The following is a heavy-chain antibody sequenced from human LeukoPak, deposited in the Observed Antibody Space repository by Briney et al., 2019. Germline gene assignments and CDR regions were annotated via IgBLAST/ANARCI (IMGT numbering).Heavy chain of an antibody. J-gene: IGHJ4*02. D-gene: IGHD5-24*01. CDR2: INHGGTT. CDR1: GGSFSNYY. CDR3: ARELGRRDGYHNYPFFDY. Sequence: SETLSLTCAVYGGSFSNYYWSWIRQPPGKGLEWIGEINHGGTTKYNPSLKSRVTISVDTSKNQFSLKLSSVTAADTAVYYCARELGRRDGYHNYPFFDYWGQGTLVTVSS. V-gene: IGHV4-34*01.